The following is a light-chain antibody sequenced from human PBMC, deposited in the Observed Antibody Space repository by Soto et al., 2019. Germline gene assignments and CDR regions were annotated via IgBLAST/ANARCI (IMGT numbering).Light chain of an antibody. Sequence: VVLTQSPATLSMSPGEAVTLSCRASQIVSNPYLAWYQQRPGQVPRLGVSSTSKRATGIPERFSGGGSGTDFPLTITSLEPEDVAVYYCHQYERLPVTFGQGTRL. CDR3: HQYERLPVT. CDR1: QIVSNPY. J-gene: IGKJ5*01. CDR2: STS. V-gene: IGKV3-20*01.